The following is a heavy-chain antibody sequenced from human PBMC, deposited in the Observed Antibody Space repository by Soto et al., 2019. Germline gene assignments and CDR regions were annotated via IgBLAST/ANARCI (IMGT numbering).Heavy chain of an antibody. D-gene: IGHD3-3*01. V-gene: IGHV1-69*01. CDR3: ARARFLEWLVPNRNNWFDP. CDR2: NIPIFGTA. J-gene: IGHJ5*02. CDR1: GGTFSSYA. Sequence: QVQLVQSGAEVKKPGSSVKVSCKASGGTFSSYAISWVRQAPGQGLEWMGGNIPIFGTANYAQKFQGRVTITADESTSTAYMELSSLRSEDTAVYYCARARFLEWLVPNRNNWFDPWGQGTLVTVSS.